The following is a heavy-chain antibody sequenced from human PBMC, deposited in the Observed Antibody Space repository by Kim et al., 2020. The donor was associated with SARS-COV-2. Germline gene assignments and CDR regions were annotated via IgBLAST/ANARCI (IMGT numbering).Heavy chain of an antibody. J-gene: IGHJ6*02. CDR1: GYTFTGYY. CDR3: AGSPMTTVTTGNLDV. CDR2: INPNSGGT. D-gene: IGHD4-4*01. V-gene: IGHV1-2*02. Sequence: ASVKVSCKASGYTFTGYYMHWVRQAPGQGLEWMGWINPNSGGTNYAQKFQGRVTMTRDTSISTAYMELSRLRSDDTAVYYCAGSPMTTVTTGNLDVWGQGTTVTVSS.